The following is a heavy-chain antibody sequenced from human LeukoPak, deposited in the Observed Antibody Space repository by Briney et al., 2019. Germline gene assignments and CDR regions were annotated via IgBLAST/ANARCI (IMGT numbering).Heavy chain of an antibody. CDR2: ISPGGPT. J-gene: IGHJ4*02. D-gene: IGHD1-7*01. Sequence: GGTLRLSCAGSGFPFSSHGMNWVRQAPGKGLEWVSGISPGGPTYYADSVKGRFSISRDNAKNSLYLQMNSLRAEDTAAYYCARGGTRITGTTIDYWGQGTLVTVSS. CDR1: GFPFSSHG. CDR3: ARGGTRITGTTIDY. V-gene: IGHV3-69-1*01.